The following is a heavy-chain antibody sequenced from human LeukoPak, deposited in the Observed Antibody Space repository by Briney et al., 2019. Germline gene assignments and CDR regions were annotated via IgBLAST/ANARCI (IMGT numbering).Heavy chain of an antibody. CDR2: ISGSGGST. CDR1: GFTFSSYA. D-gene: IGHD3-3*01. V-gene: IGHV3-23*01. Sequence: GGSLRLSCAASGFTFSSYAMSWVCQAPGKGLEWVPAISGSGGSTYYADSVKGRFTISRDNSKNTLYLQMNSLRAEDTAVYYCARDGSPRITIFGVVNNWFDPWGQGTLVTVSS. J-gene: IGHJ5*02. CDR3: ARDGSPRITIFGVVNNWFDP.